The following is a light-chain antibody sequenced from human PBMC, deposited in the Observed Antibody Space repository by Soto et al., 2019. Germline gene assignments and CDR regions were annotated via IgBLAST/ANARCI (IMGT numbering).Light chain of an antibody. CDR1: QSVSSN. J-gene: IGKJ5*01. CDR2: DAS. V-gene: IGKV3D-15*01. CDR3: QEHASI. Sequence: EIVMTQSPVTLSVSPGERVTLSCRASQSVSSNLAWYQQKPGQPPTLLIYDASTRATGIPDRFSGSGSGTDFTLTISRLEPEDFAVYYCQEHASIFGQGTRLEI.